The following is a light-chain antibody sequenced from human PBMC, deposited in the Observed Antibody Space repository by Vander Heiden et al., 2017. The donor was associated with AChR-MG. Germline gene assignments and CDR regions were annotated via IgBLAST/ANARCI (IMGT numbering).Light chain of an antibody. CDR3: SSYTSSSPYV. CDR2: DVS. V-gene: IGLV2-14*03. CDR1: SSDVGAYNY. J-gene: IGLJ1*01. Sequence: QSALTQPASVSGSPGQSITISCTGTSSDVGAYNYVSRYQQHPGKAPKVMIYDVSKRPSGVSNRFSGSKSGNTASLTISGLQAEDEADYYCSSYTSSSPYVFGTGTKVTVL.